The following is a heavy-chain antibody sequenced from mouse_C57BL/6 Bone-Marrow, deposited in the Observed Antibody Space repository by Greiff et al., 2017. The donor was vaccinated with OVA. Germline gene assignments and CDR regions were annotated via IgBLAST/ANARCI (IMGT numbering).Heavy chain of an antibody. J-gene: IGHJ1*03. V-gene: IGHV1-81*01. CDR1: GYTFTSHG. D-gene: IGHD2-4*01. Sequence: VQLQQSGAELARPGALVKLSRKASGYTFTSHGISWVSQRTGQGPEWSGEIYPRSGYTYHNEKFKGTATLTADKYASTAYMELRSLTSEDAAVYFGARYDYDEDGYFDVWGTGTAVTVSS. CDR2: IYPRSGYT. CDR3: ARYDYDEDGYFDV.